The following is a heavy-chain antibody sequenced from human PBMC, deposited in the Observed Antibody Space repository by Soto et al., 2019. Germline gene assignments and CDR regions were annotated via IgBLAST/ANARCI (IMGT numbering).Heavy chain of an antibody. CDR3: ARHPTPPTSYCGGDCYSV. CDR2: IIPILGIA. J-gene: IGHJ4*02. D-gene: IGHD2-21*01. Sequence: QVQLVQSGAEVKKPGSSVKVSCKASGGTFSSYTISWVRQAPGQGLEWMGRIIPILGIANYALKFQGRVTITADKSTSTAYMELSTLRSEDTAVYYCARHPTPPTSYCGGDCYSVWGQGTLVTVSS. V-gene: IGHV1-69*02. CDR1: GGTFSSYT.